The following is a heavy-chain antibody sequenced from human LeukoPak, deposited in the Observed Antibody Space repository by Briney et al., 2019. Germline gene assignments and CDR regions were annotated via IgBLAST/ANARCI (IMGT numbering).Heavy chain of an antibody. Sequence: GGSLRLSCAASGFTVSSNYMSWVRQAPGKGLEWVSVIYSGGSTYYADSVKGRFTISRDNSKNTLYLQMNSLRAEDTAVYYCARAEYSRVFDYWGQGTLVTVSS. CDR3: ARAEYSRVFDY. CDR2: IYSGGST. J-gene: IGHJ4*02. CDR1: GFTVSSNY. V-gene: IGHV3-53*01. D-gene: IGHD6-6*01.